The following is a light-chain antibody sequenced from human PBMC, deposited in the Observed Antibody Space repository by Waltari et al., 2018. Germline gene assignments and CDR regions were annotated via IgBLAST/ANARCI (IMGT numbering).Light chain of an antibody. CDR2: VTT. CDR1: TEAFTTSHY. Sequence: QAVVNQEPSLPVSPGGTVTLTCGPRTEAFTTSHYAYWFPQNPGQAPRTMIYVTTKKHSLPPARFSGSLLGGKAALTLSGAQPDDEAAYSCLLYFNGPGVFGGGTKLTVL. V-gene: IGLV7-46*01. J-gene: IGLJ3*02. CDR3: LLYFNGPGV.